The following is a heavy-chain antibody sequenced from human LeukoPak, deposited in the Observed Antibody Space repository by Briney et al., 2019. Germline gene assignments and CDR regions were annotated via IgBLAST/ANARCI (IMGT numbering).Heavy chain of an antibody. J-gene: IGHJ4*02. V-gene: IGHV3-30*18. CDR2: ISYDGSNK. CDR1: GFTFSSYG. CDR3: AKDTYSEGFGGVIGLFDY. D-gene: IGHD3-16*02. Sequence: HPGGSLRLSCAASGFTFSSYGMHWVRQAPGKGLEWVAVISYDGSNKYYADSVKGRFTISRDNSKNTLYPQMNSLRAEDTAVYYCAKDTYSEGFGGVIGLFDYWGQGTLVTVSS.